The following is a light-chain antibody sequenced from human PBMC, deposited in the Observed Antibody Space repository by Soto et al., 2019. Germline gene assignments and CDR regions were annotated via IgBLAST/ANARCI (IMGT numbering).Light chain of an antibody. CDR1: QGLVNW. CDR2: AAS. CDR3: QQTSSFPLT. V-gene: IGKV1-12*01. J-gene: IGKJ4*01. Sequence: DIQVTQSPSSVSASVGDRVTITCRASQGLVNWLAWYQQKPGKAPKLLIYAASSFQSGVPSRFSCSGSGTEFSLTISSLQPEDFASYYCQQTSSFPLTFGGGTKVEIK.